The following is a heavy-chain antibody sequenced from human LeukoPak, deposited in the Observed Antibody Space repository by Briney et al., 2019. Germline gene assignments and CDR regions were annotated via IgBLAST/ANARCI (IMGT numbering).Heavy chain of an antibody. V-gene: IGHV3-23*01. Sequence: GGSLRLSCAASGFTFSSYAMSWVRQAPGKGLEWVSAISGSGGSTYYADSVKGRFTISRDNSKNTLYLQMNSLRAEDKAVYYCAKGGWELPRTLDYWGQGTLVTVSS. J-gene: IGHJ4*02. CDR3: AKGGWELPRTLDY. CDR2: ISGSGGST. D-gene: IGHD1-26*01. CDR1: GFTFSSYA.